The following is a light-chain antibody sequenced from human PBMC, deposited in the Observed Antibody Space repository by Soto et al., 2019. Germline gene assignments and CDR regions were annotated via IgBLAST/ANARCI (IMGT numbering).Light chain of an antibody. J-gene: IGLJ1*01. CDR3: CSYTTSNTRQIV. V-gene: IGLV2-14*01. Sequence: QSALTQPASVSGSPGQSITISCAGTSSDVCGYNYVSWYQQHPGKAPKFMIYDVSNRPSGVSNRFSGSKSGNTASLTISGLQAEEEADYYCCSYTTSNTRQIVFGTGTKVTV. CDR2: DVS. CDR1: SSDVCGYNY.